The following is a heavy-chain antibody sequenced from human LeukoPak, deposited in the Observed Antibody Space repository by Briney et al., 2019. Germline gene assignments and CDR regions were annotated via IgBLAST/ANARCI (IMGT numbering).Heavy chain of an antibody. CDR3: ARVPSGSYFSLDY. J-gene: IGHJ4*02. Sequence: PSETLSLTCTVSGGSISSYYWSWIRQPPGKGLEWIGYIYYSGSTNYNPSLKSRVTISVDTSKNQFSLKLSSVTAADTAVYYCARVPSGSYFSLDYWGQGTLVTVSS. D-gene: IGHD1-26*01. CDR2: IYYSGST. V-gene: IGHV4-59*01. CDR1: GGSISSYY.